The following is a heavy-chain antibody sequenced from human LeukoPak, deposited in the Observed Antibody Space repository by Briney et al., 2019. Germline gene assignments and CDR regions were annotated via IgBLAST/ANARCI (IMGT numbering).Heavy chain of an antibody. CDR3: AREMATTFSFDY. V-gene: IGHV1-18*04. J-gene: IGHJ4*02. CDR1: GYTFTDYY. CDR2: ISAYNGNT. D-gene: IGHD5-24*01. Sequence: ASVKVSCKTSGYTFTDYYMFWVRQAPGQGLEWMGWISAYNGNTNYAQKLQGRVTMTTDTSTSTAYMELRSLRSDDTAVYYCAREMATTFSFDYWGQGTLVTVSS.